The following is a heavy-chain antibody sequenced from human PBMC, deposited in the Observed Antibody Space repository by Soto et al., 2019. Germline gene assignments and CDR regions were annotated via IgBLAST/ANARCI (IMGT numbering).Heavy chain of an antibody. CDR2: ISYDGSNK. V-gene: IGHV3-30-3*01. CDR1: GFTFSSYA. D-gene: IGHD5-18*01. Sequence: GGSLRLSCAASGFTFSSYAMHWVRQAPGKGLEWVAVISYDGSNKYYADSVKGRFTISRDNSKNTLYLQMNSLRAEDTAVYYCARSPGRGYSYGGYFDYWGQGTLVTVSS. J-gene: IGHJ4*02. CDR3: ARSPGRGYSYGGYFDY.